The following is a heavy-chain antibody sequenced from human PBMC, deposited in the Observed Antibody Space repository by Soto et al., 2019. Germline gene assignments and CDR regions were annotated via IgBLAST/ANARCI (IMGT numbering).Heavy chain of an antibody. J-gene: IGHJ4*02. CDR1: GGSIRSYY. CDR3: ARRYGSAIDY. Sequence: SEPMSLTCTVSGGSIRSYYWSWIRQPPGKGLEWIGYIYYSGSTNYNPSLKSRVTISVDTSKNQFSLKLSSVTAADTAVYYCARRYGSAIDYWGQGTLVPVS. CDR2: IYYSGST. D-gene: IGHD1-26*01. V-gene: IGHV4-59*08.